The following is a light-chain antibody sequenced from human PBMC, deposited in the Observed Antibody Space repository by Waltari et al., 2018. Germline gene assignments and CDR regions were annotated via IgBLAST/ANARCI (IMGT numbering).Light chain of an antibody. Sequence: SYELTQPPSVSVSPGQTARITCSGDALPKQYAYWYQKKPGQAPVLVIYKDTERPSGVPERFSGSRSGTTFTLTISGVQTEDEADYYCQAADSRGTVVFGGGTELTVL. CDR3: QAADSRGTVV. J-gene: IGLJ2*01. CDR2: KDT. V-gene: IGLV3-25*03. CDR1: ALPKQY.